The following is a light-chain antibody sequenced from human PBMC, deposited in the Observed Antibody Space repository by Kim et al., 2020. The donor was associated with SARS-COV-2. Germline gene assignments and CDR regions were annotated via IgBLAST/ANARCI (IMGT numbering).Light chain of an antibody. CDR2: EDT. V-gene: IGLV3-10*01. Sequence: SYELTQPPSVSVSPGQTARITCSGDALPKRYAYXYQQRSGQAPVLVIYEDTKRPSGIPERFSGSSSGTMATLTIRGAQVEDEADYYCYSTDSSGYVFGTG. CDR3: YSTDSSGYV. CDR1: ALPKRY. J-gene: IGLJ1*01.